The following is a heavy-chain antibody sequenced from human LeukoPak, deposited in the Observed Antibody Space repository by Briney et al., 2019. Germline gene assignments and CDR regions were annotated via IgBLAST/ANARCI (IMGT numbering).Heavy chain of an antibody. D-gene: IGHD1-14*01. Sequence: NPSETLSLTCTVSGGSISSYYWSWIRQPPGKGLEGFGYIYYSGSTNYNPSLKSRVTISVDTSKNQFSLKLSSVTAADTAVYYCARVPDRVSNWFDPWGQGTLVTVSS. J-gene: IGHJ5*02. CDR2: IYYSGST. CDR1: GGSISSYY. CDR3: ARVPDRVSNWFDP. V-gene: IGHV4-59*01.